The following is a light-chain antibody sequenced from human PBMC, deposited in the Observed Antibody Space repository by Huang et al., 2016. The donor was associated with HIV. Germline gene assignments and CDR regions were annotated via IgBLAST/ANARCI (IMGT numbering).Light chain of an antibody. CDR2: AAS. CDR3: LQYNTYPPT. Sequence: DIQMTQSPTSLSASMGDKVTITCRASQGISNSLAWFQQKPGKAPKSLIYAASNLQSGVPARFSGSGSGTYFTLTIRSLQPEDCATYYCLQYNTYPPTFAQGTLLEIK. J-gene: IGKJ5*01. CDR1: QGISNS. V-gene: IGKV1-16*01.